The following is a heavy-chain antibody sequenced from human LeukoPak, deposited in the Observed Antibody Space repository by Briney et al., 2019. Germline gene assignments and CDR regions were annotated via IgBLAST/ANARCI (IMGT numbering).Heavy chain of an antibody. J-gene: IGHJ5*02. CDR1: GGSISSYY. D-gene: IGHD4-17*01. CDR3: ARGHGDYSNWFDP. V-gene: IGHV4-59*08. Sequence: PSETLSLTCTVSGGSISSYYWSWIRQPPGKGLEWIGYIYYSGSTNYNPTLKSRVTISGDTSKNQFSLKLSSVTAADTAVYYCARGHGDYSNWFDPWGQGTLVTVSS. CDR2: IYYSGST.